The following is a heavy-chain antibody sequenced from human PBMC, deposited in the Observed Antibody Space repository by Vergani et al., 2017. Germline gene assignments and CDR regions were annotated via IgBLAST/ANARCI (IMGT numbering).Heavy chain of an antibody. V-gene: IGHV4-59*08. D-gene: IGHD7-27*01. CDR1: GGSFNTYY. Sequence: QVQLEESGPGLVKPSETLSLTCTVSGGSFNTYYWSWIRQSPGKGLEWIGYIYSTGSTNYNPSLNSRVTMSVDTSKNQFSLKLSSVTAADTAVYYCATFWGWVMGYWGQGTLVTVSS. CDR3: ATFWGWVMGY. CDR2: IYSTGST. J-gene: IGHJ4*02.